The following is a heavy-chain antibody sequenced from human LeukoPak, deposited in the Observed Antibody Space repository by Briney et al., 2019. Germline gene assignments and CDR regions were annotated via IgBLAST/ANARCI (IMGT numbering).Heavy chain of an antibody. J-gene: IGHJ4*02. D-gene: IGHD3-22*01. CDR3: ASVDDSSGFRYDY. Sequence: ASVKVSCKASGYTFTGYYMHWVRQAPGQGLEWMGWINPNSGGTNYAQKFQGRVTMTRDTSISTAYMELSRLRSDDTAVYYCASVDDSSGFRYDYWGQGTLVTVSS. V-gene: IGHV1-2*02. CDR2: INPNSGGT. CDR1: GYTFTGYY.